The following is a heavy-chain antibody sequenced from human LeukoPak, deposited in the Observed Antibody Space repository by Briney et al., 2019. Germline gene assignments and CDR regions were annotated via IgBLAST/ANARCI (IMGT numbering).Heavy chain of an antibody. J-gene: IGHJ4*02. D-gene: IGHD3-22*01. Sequence: GGSLRLSCAASGFTFSNYGMSWVRQAPGKGLEWVSGISGSGGSTYYADSVKGRFTISRDNSKNTLYLQMTSLRAEDTAVYYCAKDQVWIVVGSFDYWGQGTLVTVSS. CDR3: AKDQVWIVVGSFDY. CDR2: ISGSGGST. CDR1: GFTFSNYG. V-gene: IGHV3-23*01.